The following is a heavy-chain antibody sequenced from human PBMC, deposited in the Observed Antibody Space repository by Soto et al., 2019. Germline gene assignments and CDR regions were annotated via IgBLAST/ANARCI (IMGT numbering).Heavy chain of an antibody. V-gene: IGHV1-24*01. D-gene: IGHD3-10*01. CDR1: GYTLTELS. CDR3: ATEYGSGSYSNFDY. Sequence: ASVKVSCKVSGYTLTELSMHWVRQAPGKGLEWMGGFDPEDGETIYAQKFQGRVTMTEDTSTDTAYMELSSLRSEDTAVYYCATEYGSGSYSNFDYWGQGTLVTVSS. CDR2: FDPEDGET. J-gene: IGHJ4*02.